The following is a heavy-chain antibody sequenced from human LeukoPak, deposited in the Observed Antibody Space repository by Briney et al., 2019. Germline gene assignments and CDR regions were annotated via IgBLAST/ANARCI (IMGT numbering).Heavy chain of an antibody. Sequence: SVKVSCKASGGTFSSYAISWVRQAPGQGLDWMGGIIPIFGTANYAQKFQGRVTITADESTSTAYMELSSLRSEDTAVYYCASPGYSSGTYSDYWGQGTLVTVSS. CDR1: GGTFSSYA. CDR2: IIPIFGTA. V-gene: IGHV1-69*01. J-gene: IGHJ4*02. D-gene: IGHD6-19*01. CDR3: ASPGYSSGTYSDY.